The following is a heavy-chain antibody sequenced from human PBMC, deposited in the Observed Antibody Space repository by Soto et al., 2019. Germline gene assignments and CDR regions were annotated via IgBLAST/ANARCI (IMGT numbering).Heavy chain of an antibody. V-gene: IGHV4-30-2*01. J-gene: IGHJ4*02. CDR1: GGSISSGGYS. CDR2: IYHSGST. Sequence: QLQLQESGSGLVKPSQTLSLTCAVSGGSISSGGYSWSWIRQPPGKGLEWIGYIYHSGSTYYNPSLKSRVTISVDRSTNQFSLXLSXXXXAXXXVXXXXXXXXXXXXXXGQGTLVTVSS. CDR3: XXXXXXXXXX.